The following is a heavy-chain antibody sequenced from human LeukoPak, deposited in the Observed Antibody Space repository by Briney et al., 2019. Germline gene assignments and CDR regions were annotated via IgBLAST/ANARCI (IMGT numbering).Heavy chain of an antibody. CDR3: ATLNSFSGGSCLDY. CDR1: GGTFSSYA. CDR2: IIPFFGTA. Sequence: SVKVSCKASGGTFSSYAISWVRQAPGQGLEWMGGIIPFFGTANYAQKFQGRVTITADESTSTAYMELSSLRSEDTAVYYCATLNSFSGGSCLDYWGQGTLVTVSS. J-gene: IGHJ4*02. V-gene: IGHV1-69*01. D-gene: IGHD2-15*01.